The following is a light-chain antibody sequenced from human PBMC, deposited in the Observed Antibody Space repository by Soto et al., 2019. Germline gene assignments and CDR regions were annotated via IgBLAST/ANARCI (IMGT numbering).Light chain of an antibody. Sequence: QSVLTQPASVSGSPGQSITISCTGTSSDVGSYNYVSWYQQHPGKAPKLMIYDVTNRPSGVSNRFSGSKSGNTASLTISGLHAEDEADYYCSSYTSSSTYVFGTGTKATVL. CDR1: SSDVGSYNY. V-gene: IGLV2-14*01. CDR3: SSYTSSSTYV. CDR2: DVT. J-gene: IGLJ1*01.